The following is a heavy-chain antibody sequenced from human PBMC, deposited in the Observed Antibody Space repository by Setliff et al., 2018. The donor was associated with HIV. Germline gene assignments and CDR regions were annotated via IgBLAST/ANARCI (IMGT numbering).Heavy chain of an antibody. CDR1: GFTFSDYY. CDR3: ASSVGFRDF. V-gene: IGHV4-34*01. J-gene: IGHJ4*02. Sequence: PGGSLRLSCAASGFTFSDYYMGWIRQAPGKGLEWIAEITPSGRTNYSPSLKSRLSLSIESSKNQLFLKVMSVTAADSAVYYCASSVGFRDFWGQGTPVTVSS. CDR2: ITPSGRT. D-gene: IGHD3-10*01.